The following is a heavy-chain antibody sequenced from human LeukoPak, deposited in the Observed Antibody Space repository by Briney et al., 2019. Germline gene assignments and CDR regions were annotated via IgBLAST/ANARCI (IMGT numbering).Heavy chain of an antibody. J-gene: IGHJ4*02. CDR2: IWYDGSNK. Sequence: GGSLRLSCAASGFTFSSYAMSWVRQAPGKGLEWVAVIWYDGSNKYYADSVKGRFTISRDNSKNTLYLQMNSLRAEDTAVYYCARDANGYSYGYGLGYWGQGTLVTVSS. CDR3: ARDANGYSYGYGLGY. CDR1: GFTFSSYA. V-gene: IGHV3-33*08. D-gene: IGHD5-18*01.